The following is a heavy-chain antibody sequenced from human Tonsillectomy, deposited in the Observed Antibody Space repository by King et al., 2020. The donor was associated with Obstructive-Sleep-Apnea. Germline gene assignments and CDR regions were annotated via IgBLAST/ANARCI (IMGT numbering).Heavy chain of an antibody. CDR3: AKNPSWETFGPPHY. V-gene: IGHV3-23*04. J-gene: IGHJ4*02. CDR1: GFTFSSYG. Sequence: VQLVESGGGLVQPGGSLRLSCTASGFTFSSYGMTWVRQTPGKGLEWVSGVSASGGSTYYADSVKGRFTVSRDTSKNTLYLQMNSLRAEDTAVYYCAKNPSWETFGPPHYWGQGTLVTVSS. D-gene: IGHD3/OR15-3a*01. CDR2: VSASGGST.